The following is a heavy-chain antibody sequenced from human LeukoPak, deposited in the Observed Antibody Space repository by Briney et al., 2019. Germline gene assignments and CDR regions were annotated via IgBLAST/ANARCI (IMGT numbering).Heavy chain of an antibody. J-gene: IGHJ4*02. CDR2: IKQDGSEK. CDR1: GFTFSSYW. CDR3: ARERGPYYDSSGYYYAGYYFDY. V-gene: IGHV3-7*01. Sequence: GGSLRLSCAASGFTFSSYWMSWVRQAPGKGLEWVANIKQDGSEKYYVDSVKGRFTISRDNAKNSLYLQMNSLRAEDTAVYYCARERGPYYDSSGYYYAGYYFDYWGQGTLATVSS. D-gene: IGHD3-22*01.